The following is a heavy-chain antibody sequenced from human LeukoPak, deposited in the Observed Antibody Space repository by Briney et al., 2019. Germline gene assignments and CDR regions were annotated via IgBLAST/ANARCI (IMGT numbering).Heavy chain of an antibody. J-gene: IGHJ4*02. V-gene: IGHV3-23*01. Sequence: PGGSLRLSCAASGFTFSYYAMSWVRQAPGKGLEWVSGISGSGGSTYYADSVKGRFTISRDDSKNTLYLQMNGLRAEDTAVYYCAKDLESLATGNFDCWGQGSLVTVSS. D-gene: IGHD6-13*01. CDR2: ISGSGGST. CDR1: GFTFSYYA. CDR3: AKDLESLATGNFDC.